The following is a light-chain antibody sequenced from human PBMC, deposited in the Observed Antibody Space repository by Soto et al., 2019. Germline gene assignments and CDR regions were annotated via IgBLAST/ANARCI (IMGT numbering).Light chain of an antibody. Sequence: EIGLTQSPGTLSLSPGERATLSCRASQSIGISSLDWYQHKPGQTPSLLIYGASNRATGVPDRFRGGGSGTDFTLIISKLEPEDFAVYYCHQSGRAPYTFGQGTKLEI. CDR3: HQSGRAPYT. CDR2: GAS. V-gene: IGKV3-20*01. CDR1: QSIGISS. J-gene: IGKJ2*01.